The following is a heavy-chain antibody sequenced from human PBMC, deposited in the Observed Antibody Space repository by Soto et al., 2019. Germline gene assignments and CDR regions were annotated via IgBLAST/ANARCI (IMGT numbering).Heavy chain of an antibody. CDR3: TTYSSGCY. CDR1: GITFTNVW. J-gene: IGHJ4*02. Sequence: GGSLRLSCAASGITFTNVWMSWVRQAPGKGLEWVGRIKSKTDGGTTEYTAPVKGRFTISRDDSKNTLYLQMNSLKTEDTAVYFCTTYSSGCYWGQGTLVTLSS. CDR2: IKSKTDGGTT. V-gene: IGHV3-15*01. D-gene: IGHD6-19*01.